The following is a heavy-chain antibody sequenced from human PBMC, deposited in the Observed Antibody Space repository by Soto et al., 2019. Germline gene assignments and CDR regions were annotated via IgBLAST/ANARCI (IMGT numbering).Heavy chain of an antibody. D-gene: IGHD6-19*01. V-gene: IGHV3-7*05. Sequence: GALRLSCAASGFTFSSYWMSWVRQAPGKGLEWVANIKQDGSEKYYVDSVKGRFTISRDNAKNSLYLQMNSLRAEDTAVYYCARDSSSGWSIDYWGQGTLVTVSS. CDR2: IKQDGSEK. CDR1: GFTFSSYW. J-gene: IGHJ4*02. CDR3: ARDSSSGWSIDY.